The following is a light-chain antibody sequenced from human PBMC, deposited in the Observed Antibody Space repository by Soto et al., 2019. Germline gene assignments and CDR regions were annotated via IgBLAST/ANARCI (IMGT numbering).Light chain of an antibody. CDR3: HHYNYSPYT. V-gene: IGKV3-20*01. CDR2: GAS. Sequence: EIVLTQSPGTLSLSPGERATLSCRASQDLSASYLAWYQQKPGQAPRLLISGASNRATGISDRFSGSGSGTDFTLTITSLEPEDFAMYYCHHYNYSPYTFGQGTKLEIK. J-gene: IGKJ2*01. CDR1: QDLSASY.